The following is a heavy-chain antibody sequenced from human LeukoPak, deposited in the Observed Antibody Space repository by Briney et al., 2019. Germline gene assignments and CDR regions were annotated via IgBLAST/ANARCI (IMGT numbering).Heavy chain of an antibody. CDR3: ARGASHWNYYFDY. CDR2: IWYDGSNK. J-gene: IGHJ4*02. Sequence: GGSLGLSCAASGFTFSSYGMHWVRQAPGKGLEWVAVIWYDGSNKYYADSVKGRFTISRDNSKNTLYLQMNSLRAEDTAVYYCARGASHWNYYFDYWGQGTLVTVSS. V-gene: IGHV3-33*01. CDR1: GFTFSSYG. D-gene: IGHD1-7*01.